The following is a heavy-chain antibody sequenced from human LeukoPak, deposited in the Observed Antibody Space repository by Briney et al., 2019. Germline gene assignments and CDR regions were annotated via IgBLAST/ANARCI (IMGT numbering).Heavy chain of an antibody. CDR1: GFTFSNHA. CDR2: ISDSGGNT. CDR3: AKARALYSSGSSDYCDY. Sequence: PGGSLRLSCAASGFTFSNHATCCVRQAPGKGLEWVSAISDSGGNTYYADSVKGRFTISRDNSKNTLYVQMNSLRAEDTAVYYGAKARALYSSGSSDYCDYWGQGTLVTVSS. V-gene: IGHV3-23*01. D-gene: IGHD6-19*01. J-gene: IGHJ4*02.